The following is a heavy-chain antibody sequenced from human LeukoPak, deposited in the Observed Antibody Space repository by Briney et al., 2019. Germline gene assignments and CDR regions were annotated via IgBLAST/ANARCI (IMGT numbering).Heavy chain of an antibody. CDR3: ASSGYSGYDFLVY. Sequence: SETLSLTCAVSGGSISSSNWWSWVRQPPGKGLEWIGEIYHSGSTNYNPSLMSRVTISVDKSKNQFSLKLSSVTAADTAVYYCASSGYSGYDFLVYWGQGTLVTVSS. J-gene: IGHJ4*02. D-gene: IGHD5-12*01. CDR1: GGSISSSNW. V-gene: IGHV4-4*02. CDR2: IYHSGST.